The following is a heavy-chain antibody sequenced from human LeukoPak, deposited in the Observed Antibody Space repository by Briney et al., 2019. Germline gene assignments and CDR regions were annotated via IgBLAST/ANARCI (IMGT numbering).Heavy chain of an antibody. D-gene: IGHD6-19*01. CDR2: ISWNSGSI. CDR3: AKSYRSSRSSSGWYEGYFDY. V-gene: IGHV3-9*01. Sequence: QPGGSLRLSCAASGFTFSSYAMHWVRQAPGKGLEWVSGISWNSGSIGYADSVKGRFTISRDNAKNSLYLQMNSLRAEDTALYYCAKSYRSSRSSSGWYEGYFDYWGQGTLVTVSS. CDR1: GFTFSSYA. J-gene: IGHJ4*02.